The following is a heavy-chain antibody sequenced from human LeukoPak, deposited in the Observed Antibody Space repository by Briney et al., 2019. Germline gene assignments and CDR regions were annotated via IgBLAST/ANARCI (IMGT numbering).Heavy chain of an antibody. Sequence: SVKVSCKASGGTFSSYAISWVRQAPGQGLEWMGRIIPILGIANYAQKFQGRVTMTRDTSTSTVYMELSSLRSEDTAVYYCARALNYYDKSWFDPWGQGTLVTVSS. J-gene: IGHJ5*02. D-gene: IGHD3-22*01. V-gene: IGHV1-69*04. CDR3: ARALNYYDKSWFDP. CDR1: GGTFSSYA. CDR2: IIPILGIA.